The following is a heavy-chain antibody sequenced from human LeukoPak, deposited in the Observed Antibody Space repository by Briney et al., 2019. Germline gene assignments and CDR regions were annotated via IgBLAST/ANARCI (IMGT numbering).Heavy chain of an antibody. CDR1: GGSISTYQ. D-gene: IGHD3-3*01. CDR2: IYKSGST. J-gene: IGHJ6*02. CDR3: ARGGYDFWSGYPYYYGMDV. Sequence: SETLSLTCTVSGGSISTYQWTWIRQPPGKGLEWIGNIYKSGSTNYNPSLKSRVTISVDTSKNQFSLKLSSVTAADTAVYYCARGGYDFWSGYPYYYGMDVWGQGATVTVSS. V-gene: IGHV4-59*01.